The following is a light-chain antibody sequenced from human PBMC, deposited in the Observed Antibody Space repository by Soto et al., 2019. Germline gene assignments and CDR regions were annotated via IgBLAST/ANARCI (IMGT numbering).Light chain of an antibody. CDR1: QSVSSN. CDR2: GAS. V-gene: IGKV3-15*01. CDR3: QQYNNWPRWT. Sequence: EIVMTQSPATLSVSPGERATLSCRASQSVSSNLAWYQQKPGQAPRLLIYGASTRATGIPARFSGSGSVTEFNLTISSLQSEDFAVYYCQQYNNWPRWTFGQGTKVEIK. J-gene: IGKJ1*01.